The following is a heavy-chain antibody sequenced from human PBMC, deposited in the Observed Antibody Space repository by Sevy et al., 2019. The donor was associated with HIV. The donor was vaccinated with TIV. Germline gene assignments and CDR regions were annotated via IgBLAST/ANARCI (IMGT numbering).Heavy chain of an antibody. CDR3: AKDVGRRSYCSSSACYPACDR. Sequence: GGSLRLSCAASGFTFDDYSMYWVRQGPGKGLEWVSLISRDGFSTYYADSVKGRFTISRDNSKNSLSLQMNSLRPEDSAVYYCAKDVGRRSYCSSSACYPACDRWGQGTLVTVSS. D-gene: IGHD2-2*01. CDR1: GFTFDDYS. CDR2: ISRDGFST. V-gene: IGHV3-43*01. J-gene: IGHJ5*02.